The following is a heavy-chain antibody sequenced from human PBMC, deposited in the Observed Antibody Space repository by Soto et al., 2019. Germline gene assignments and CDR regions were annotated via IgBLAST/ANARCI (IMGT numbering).Heavy chain of an antibody. V-gene: IGHV1-8*01. CDR3: ARGASSWYKFPYYFDY. D-gene: IGHD6-13*01. J-gene: IGHJ4*02. CDR2: MNPNSGNT. Sequence: ASVKVSCKASGYTFTSYDINWVRQATGQGLEWMGWMNPNSGNTGYAQKFQGRVTMTRNTSTSTVYMELSSLRSEDTAVYYCARGASSWYKFPYYFDYWGQGTLVTVSS. CDR1: GYTFTSYD.